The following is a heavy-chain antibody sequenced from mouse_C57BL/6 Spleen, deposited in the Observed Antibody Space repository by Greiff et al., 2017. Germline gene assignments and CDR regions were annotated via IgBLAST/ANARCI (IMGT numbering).Heavy chain of an antibody. CDR1: GYTFTSYW. CDR3: ARWGGSSYENWYFEV. CDR2: IDPSDSYT. Sequence: QVQLQQPGAELVRPGTSVKLSCKASGYTFTSYWMHWVKQRPGQGLEWIGVIDPSDSYTNYNQKFKGKATLTVDTSSSTAYMQLSSLTSEDSAVYYCARWGGSSYENWYFEVWGTGTTVTVSS. V-gene: IGHV1-59*01. J-gene: IGHJ1*03. D-gene: IGHD1-1*01.